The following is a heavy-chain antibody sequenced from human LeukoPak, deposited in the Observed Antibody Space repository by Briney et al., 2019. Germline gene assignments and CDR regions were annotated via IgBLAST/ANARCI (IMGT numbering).Heavy chain of an antibody. J-gene: IGHJ5*01. CDR2: IKEDGSVK. D-gene: IGHD3-10*01. Sequence: GGSLRLSCAASGFTFPNYWMTWVRQAPGKGLEWVANIKEDGSVKYYVDSVKGRFTISRDNAKNSLYLQLNSLRVEDTAVYYCATEGTDGRGSFGWFDSWGQGTLVTVSS. CDR3: ATEGTDGRGSFGWFDS. CDR1: GFTFPNYW. V-gene: IGHV3-7*01.